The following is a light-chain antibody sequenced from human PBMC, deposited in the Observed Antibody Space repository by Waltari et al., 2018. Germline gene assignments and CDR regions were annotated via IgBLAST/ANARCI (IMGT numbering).Light chain of an antibody. CDR3: QQYYSIPRT. J-gene: IGKJ2*02. CDR2: WAS. CDR1: QSVLYNSDNKNY. Sequence: DIVMTQSPDSLAVSLGERATINCKSSQSVLYNSDNKNYLAWYQQQPGQPPKLLIYWASIQESGVPDRFSGSGSGTDFTLTISSLQAEDVAVYYCQQYYSIPRTYGQGTKLEIK. V-gene: IGKV4-1*01.